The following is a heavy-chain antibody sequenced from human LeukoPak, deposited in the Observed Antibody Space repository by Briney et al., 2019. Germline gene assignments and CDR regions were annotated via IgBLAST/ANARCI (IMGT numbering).Heavy chain of an antibody. J-gene: IGHJ4*02. CDR2: INSDGSST. Sequence: GGSLRLSCAASGFTFSNYWMHWVRQAPGKGLVWVSRINSDGSSTNYADSVKGRFTISRDNAKNTLYLQMNSLRAEDTAVYYCATISFWSGYYWGQGTLVTVSS. D-gene: IGHD3-3*01. CDR3: ATISFWSGYY. CDR1: GFTFSNYW. V-gene: IGHV3-74*01.